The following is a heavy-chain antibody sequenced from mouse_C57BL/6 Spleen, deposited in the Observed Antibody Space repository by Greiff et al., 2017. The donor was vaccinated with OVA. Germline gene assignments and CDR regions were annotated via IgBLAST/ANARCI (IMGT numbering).Heavy chain of an antibody. D-gene: IGHD2-2*01. CDR2: TFYSGIT. Sequence: EVKLVESGPSLVRPSQTLSLTCTVTGFSINSDCYWIWIRQFPGNKLEYIGYTFYSGITYYNPSLESRTYITRDTSKNQFSLKLSSVTTEDTATYYCARAGGYGYDDYYAMDYWGQGTSVTVSS. CDR3: ARAGGYGYDDYYAMDY. CDR1: GFSINSDCY. V-gene: IGHV3-3*01. J-gene: IGHJ4*01.